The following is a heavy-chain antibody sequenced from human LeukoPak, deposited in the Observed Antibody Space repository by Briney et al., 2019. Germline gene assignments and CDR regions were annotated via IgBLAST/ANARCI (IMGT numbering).Heavy chain of an antibody. V-gene: IGHV3-23*01. CDR2: ISRSVDWT. D-gene: IGHD6-19*01. J-gene: IGHJ4*02. CDR1: GFTFTTNW. Sequence: GGSLRLSCAASGFTFTTNWMTWVRQAPGKGLEWVSTISRSVDWTSYADSVKGRFTISWDNSKNTLYLQMNSLRAEDTAVYYCATDSSGWSRDYWGQGTLVTVSS. CDR3: ATDSSGWSRDY.